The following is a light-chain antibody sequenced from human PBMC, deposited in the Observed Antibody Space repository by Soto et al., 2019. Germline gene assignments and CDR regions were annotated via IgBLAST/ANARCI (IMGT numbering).Light chain of an antibody. CDR1: ISNIGSNT. J-gene: IGLJ2*01. CDR3: ATWDDSLNGVI. V-gene: IGLV1-44*01. Sequence: QAVVTQPPSASGTPGQRVTVSCSGSISNIGSNTVNWYQQLPGTAPKLLMYSNNQRPSGVPDRFSGSKSGTSASLAISGLRSEDESHYYCATWDDSLNGVIFGGGTKLTVL. CDR2: SNN.